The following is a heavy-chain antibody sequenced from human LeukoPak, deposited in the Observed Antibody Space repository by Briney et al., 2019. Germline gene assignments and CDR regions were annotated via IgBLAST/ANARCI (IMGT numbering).Heavy chain of an antibody. V-gene: IGHV3-33*01. J-gene: IGHJ4*02. D-gene: IGHD2-21*02. Sequence: GGSLRLSCAASGFTFSSYGMHLVRQAPGKGLEWVAVIWYDGTNKYYADSVKGRFTISRDNSKNTLYLQMNSLRAEDTAVYYCARIGGDRHPIEYWGQGTLVTVSS. CDR1: GFTFSSYG. CDR2: IWYDGTNK. CDR3: ARIGGDRHPIEY.